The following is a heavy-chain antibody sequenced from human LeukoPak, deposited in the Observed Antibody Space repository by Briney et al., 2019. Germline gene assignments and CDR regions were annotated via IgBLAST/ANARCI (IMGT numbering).Heavy chain of an antibody. Sequence: KPSETLSLTCTVSGGSISSYYWSWIRQPPGKGLEWIGYIYYSGSTNYNPSLKSRVTISVDTSKNQFSLKLSSVTATDTAVYYCARGHYEFGELANWFDPWGRGTLVTVPS. V-gene: IGHV4-59*01. CDR2: IYYSGST. CDR3: ARGHYEFGELANWFDP. D-gene: IGHD3-10*01. CDR1: GGSISSYY. J-gene: IGHJ5*02.